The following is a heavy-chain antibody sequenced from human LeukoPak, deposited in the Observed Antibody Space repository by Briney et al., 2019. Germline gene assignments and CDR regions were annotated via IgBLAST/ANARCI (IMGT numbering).Heavy chain of an antibody. V-gene: IGHV4-59*01. J-gene: IGHJ4*02. CDR2: INYSGNT. D-gene: IGHD4-17*01. Sequence: SETLSLTCTVSGDSISIYYWSWIRQPPGKGLEWMGYINYSGNTNYNPSLKSRVTISVDTSKNQFSLRLTSVTAADTDVYYCAREGRQDYVYFDCWGQGTLVTVSS. CDR3: AREGRQDYVYFDC. CDR1: GDSISIYY.